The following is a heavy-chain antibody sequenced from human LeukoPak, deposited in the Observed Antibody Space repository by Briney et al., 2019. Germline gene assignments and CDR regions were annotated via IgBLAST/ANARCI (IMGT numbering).Heavy chain of an antibody. V-gene: IGHV1-69*02. CDR1: GGTFSSYT. D-gene: IGHD5-24*01. CDR2: IIPIRGIA. Sequence: SVKVSCKASGGTFSSYTISWVRQAPGQGLEWMGRIIPIRGIANYAQKFQGRVTITADKSTSTAYMELSSLRSEDAAVYYCARMGETAIPATFDIWGQGTMVTVSS. CDR3: ARMGETAIPATFDI. J-gene: IGHJ3*02.